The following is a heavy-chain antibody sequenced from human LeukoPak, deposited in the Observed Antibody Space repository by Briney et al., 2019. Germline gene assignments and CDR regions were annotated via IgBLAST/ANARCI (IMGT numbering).Heavy chain of an antibody. CDR2: IYHSGST. V-gene: IGHV4-38-2*02. Sequence: SETLSLTCTVSAYSISSGYYWGWIRQPPGKGLEWIGSIYHSGSTYYNPSLKRGGTISVDTSTNQFSLKLSSVTAPDTAVYYCARGITMVRGAEGMDVWGKGTTVTVSS. J-gene: IGHJ6*03. D-gene: IGHD3-10*01. CDR3: ARGITMVRGAEGMDV. CDR1: AYSISSGYY.